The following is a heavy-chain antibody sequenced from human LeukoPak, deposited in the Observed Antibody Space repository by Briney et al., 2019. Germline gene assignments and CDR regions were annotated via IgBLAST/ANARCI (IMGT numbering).Heavy chain of an antibody. D-gene: IGHD3-10*02. V-gene: IGHV3-66*04. CDR1: GFTVSNSY. J-gene: IGHJ2*01. Sequence: GGSLRLSCAASGFTVSNSYMSWVRQAPGKGLEWVSVLYSGGSTYDADSVKGRFTISRDNSKNTLYLQLSSLRAEDTAVYYCAKHTDVPGHWYLDLWGRGTLVTVSS. CDR2: LYSGGST. CDR3: AKHTDVPGHWYLDL.